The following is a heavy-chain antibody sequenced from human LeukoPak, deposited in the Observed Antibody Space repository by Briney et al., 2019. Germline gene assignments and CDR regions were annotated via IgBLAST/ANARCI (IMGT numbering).Heavy chain of an antibody. J-gene: IGHJ3*02. V-gene: IGHV5-51*01. Sequence: GESLKISCKGSGYRFTAYWIGWVRQMPGKGLEWMGIIYPGDSDTRYSPSFQGQVTISADKSISTACLQWSSLKASDTTMYYCARRKSSANYYVEAFDIWGQGTMVTVSS. CDR1: GYRFTAYW. CDR3: ARRKSSANYYVEAFDI. CDR2: IYPGDSDT. D-gene: IGHD1-26*01.